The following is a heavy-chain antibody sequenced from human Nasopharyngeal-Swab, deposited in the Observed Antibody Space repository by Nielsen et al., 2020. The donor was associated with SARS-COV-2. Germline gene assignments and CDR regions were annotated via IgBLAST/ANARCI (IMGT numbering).Heavy chain of an antibody. CDR2: IYHSGST. D-gene: IGHD3-9*01. CDR3: ARGRHDILTGWWSYGFDI. J-gene: IGHJ3*02. V-gene: IGHV4-4*02. Sequence: VSRATGKGLEWIGEIYHSGSTNYNPSLKSRVTISVDKSKKQFSLKLSSVSAADTAVYYCARGRHDILTGWWSYGFDIWGQGTMVTVSS.